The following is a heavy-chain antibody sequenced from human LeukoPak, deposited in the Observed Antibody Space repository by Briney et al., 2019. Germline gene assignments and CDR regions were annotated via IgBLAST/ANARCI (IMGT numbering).Heavy chain of an antibody. J-gene: IGHJ5*02. CDR2: INHSGST. D-gene: IGHD3-9*01. CDR3: ARRSSRRYYDILTGPNWSDP. V-gene: IGHV4-34*01. CDR1: GGSFSGYY. Sequence: SEALSLTCAVYGGSFSGYYWSWIRQPPGKGLEWIGEINHSGSTNYNPSLKSRVTISVDTSKNRFSLKLSSVTAADTAVYYCARRSSRRYYDILTGPNWSDPWGQGTLVTVSS.